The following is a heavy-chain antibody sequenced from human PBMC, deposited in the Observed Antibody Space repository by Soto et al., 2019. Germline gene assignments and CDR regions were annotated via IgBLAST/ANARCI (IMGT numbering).Heavy chain of an antibody. J-gene: IGHJ4*02. CDR1: GGSITRGGFY. CDR2: SFYSGTT. Sequence: SETLSLTCSVSGGSITRGGFYWSWSPRQPGKGLEGFGDSFYSGTTYYNPSLKSCTPISVDTSTHQPCLTLRSVTPADTAVYFSARVTVHMGRTDFDSCGQGTLVTVSS. CDR3: ARVTVHMGRTDFDS. D-gene: IGHD1-20*01. V-gene: IGHV4-31*03.